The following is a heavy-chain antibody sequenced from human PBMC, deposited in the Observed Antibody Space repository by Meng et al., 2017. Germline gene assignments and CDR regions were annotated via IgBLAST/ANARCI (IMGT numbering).Heavy chain of an antibody. CDR3: ARDRGYARMYSYYGMDV. V-gene: IGHV3-30*04. Sequence: GESLKISCAASGFTFSSYAMHWVRQAPGKGLEWVAVISYDGSNKYYADSVKGRFTISRDNSKNTLYLQMNSLRAEDTAVYYCARDRGYARMYSYYGMDVWGQGTTVTVSS. CDR2: ISYDGSNK. D-gene: IGHD3-10*01. CDR1: GFTFSSYA. J-gene: IGHJ6*02.